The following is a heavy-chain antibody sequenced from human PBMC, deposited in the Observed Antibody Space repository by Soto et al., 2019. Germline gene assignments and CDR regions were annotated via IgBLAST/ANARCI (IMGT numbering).Heavy chain of an antibody. V-gene: IGHV5-51*01. D-gene: IGHD3-22*01. J-gene: IGHJ4*02. CDR2: IYPGDSDT. Sequence: PGESLKISCKGSGYSFSRYWIAWVRQTPGKGLEWMGLIYPGDSDTRYSPSFQGQVTISAEKSITTAYLQWSSLKASDTAIYYCARDTFSGVSIGPHYWGQGTLVTVSS. CDR3: ARDTFSGVSIGPHY. CDR1: GYSFSRYW.